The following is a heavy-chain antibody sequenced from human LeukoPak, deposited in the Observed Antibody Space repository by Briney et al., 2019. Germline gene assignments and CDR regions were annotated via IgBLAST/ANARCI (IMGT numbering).Heavy chain of an antibody. CDR3: ARARPTMVRGVIIKNWFDP. CDR1: GGSISSYY. D-gene: IGHD3-10*01. V-gene: IGHV4-59*01. CDR2: IYYSGST. J-gene: IGHJ5*02. Sequence: SETLSLTCTVSGGSISSYYWSWIRQPPGKGLEWIGYIYYSGSTNYNPSLKSRVTISVDTSKNQFSLKLSSVTAADTAVYYCARARPTMVRGVIIKNWFDPWGQGTLVTVSS.